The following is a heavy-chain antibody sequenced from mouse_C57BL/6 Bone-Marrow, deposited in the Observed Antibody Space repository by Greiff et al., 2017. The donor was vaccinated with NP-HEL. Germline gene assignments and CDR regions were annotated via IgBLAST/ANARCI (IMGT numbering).Heavy chain of an antibody. CDR1: GYAFTNYL. V-gene: IGHV1-54*01. CDR3: ARYYYGSSYWYFDV. CDR2: INPGSGGT. J-gene: IGHJ1*03. Sequence: VKLMESGAELVRPGTSVKVSCKASGYAFTNYLIERVKQRPGQGLEWIGVINPGSGGTNYTEKFKGKATLTADKSSSTAYMQLSSLTSEDSAVYFCARYYYGSSYWYFDVWGTGTTVTVSS. D-gene: IGHD1-1*01.